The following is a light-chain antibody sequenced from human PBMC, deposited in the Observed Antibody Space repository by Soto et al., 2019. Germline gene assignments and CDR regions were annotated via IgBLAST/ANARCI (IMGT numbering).Light chain of an antibody. CDR1: SASDSTFQD. Sequence: QTVVTQEPSLSVSPGGTVTLTWGLISASDSTFQDPSWYLKMPGQSPRTLIYATNVPLSGVPVRFSGAILGNKAALTITGAKAYDESYYYCALYLGSGAAGVFGGGTKVTVL. CDR2: ATN. CDR3: ALYLGSGAAGV. V-gene: IGLV8-61*01. J-gene: IGLJ3*02.